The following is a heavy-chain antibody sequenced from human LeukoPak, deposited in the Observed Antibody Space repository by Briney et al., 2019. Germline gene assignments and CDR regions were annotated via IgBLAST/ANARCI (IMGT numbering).Heavy chain of an antibody. CDR2: IKQDGSEK. V-gene: IGHV3-7*01. Sequence: GGSLRLSCAASGFTFSSYWMSWVRQTPGKGLEWVANIKQDGSEKYYVDSVKGRFTISRDNAKNSLYLQMNSLRAEDTAVYYCARVSGYSGYDSGIYYYYYYMDVWGKGTTVTVSS. D-gene: IGHD5-12*01. J-gene: IGHJ6*03. CDR1: GFTFSSYW. CDR3: ARVSGYSGYDSGIYYYYYYMDV.